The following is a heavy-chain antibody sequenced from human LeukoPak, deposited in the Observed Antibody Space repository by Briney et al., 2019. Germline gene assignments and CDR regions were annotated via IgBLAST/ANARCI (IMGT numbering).Heavy chain of an antibody. CDR3: ARIRCGHSSAICYNH. V-gene: IGHV4-59*04. CDR1: GDSVRSSY. CDR2: VSSDGTT. Sequence: PSETLSLTCSVSGDSVRSSYWNWIRQPPGKGLEWIGYVSSDGTTNYTPSLRSRLIMSVDTAKNDISLNLTSVTAADTAVYYCARIRCGHSSAICYNHWGRGTLVTVSS. D-gene: IGHD2-8*01. J-gene: IGHJ5*02.